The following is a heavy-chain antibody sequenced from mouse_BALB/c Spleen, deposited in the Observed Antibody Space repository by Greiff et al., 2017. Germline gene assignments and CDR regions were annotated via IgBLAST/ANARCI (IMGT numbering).Heavy chain of an antibody. CDR2: IWAGGST. V-gene: IGHV2-9*02. Sequence: VMLVESGPGLVAPSQSLSITCTVSGFSLTSYGVHWVRQPPGKGLEWLGVIWAGGSTNYNSALMSRLSISKDNSKSQVFLKMNSLQTDDTAMYYCARDDGYYDWYFDVWGAGTTVTVSS. CDR1: GFSLTSYG. CDR3: ARDDGYYDWYFDV. J-gene: IGHJ1*01. D-gene: IGHD2-3*01.